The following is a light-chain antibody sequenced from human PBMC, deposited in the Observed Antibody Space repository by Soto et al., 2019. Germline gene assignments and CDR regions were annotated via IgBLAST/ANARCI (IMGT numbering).Light chain of an antibody. Sequence: QSVLTQPASVSGSPGQSITISCTGTSSDVGTYSLVSWYQQHPGKAPKLMIYEVTKRPSGVSNRFSGSKSGNTASLTISGLQAEDEADYYCCSYAGTSTYVFGTWTRSPT. CDR2: EVT. V-gene: IGLV2-23*02. CDR1: SSDVGTYSL. J-gene: IGLJ1*01. CDR3: CSYAGTSTYV.